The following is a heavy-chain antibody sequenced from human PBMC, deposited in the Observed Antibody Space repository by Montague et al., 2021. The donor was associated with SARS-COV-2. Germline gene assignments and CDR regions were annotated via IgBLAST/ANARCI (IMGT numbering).Heavy chain of an antibody. CDR3: ASQVAHLDCLDP. CDR2: IHHSGNT. Sequence: SETLSLTCTVSGRSISTDHYWGWIRQPPGKGLEWIGSIHHSGNTYYNPSLKSRLTISIDTSKNQFSLKLTSLTAADTAVYYCASQVAHLDCLDPWGQGTLVTVSS. CDR1: GRSISTDHY. D-gene: IGHD2-21*02. V-gene: IGHV4-38-2*02. J-gene: IGHJ5*02.